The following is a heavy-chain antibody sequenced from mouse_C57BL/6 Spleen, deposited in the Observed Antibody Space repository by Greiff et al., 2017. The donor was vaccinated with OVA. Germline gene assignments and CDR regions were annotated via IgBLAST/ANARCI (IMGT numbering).Heavy chain of an antibody. D-gene: IGHD1-1*01. V-gene: IGHV1-47*01. CDR1: GYTFTTYP. CDR2: FHPYNDDT. CDR3: ARGNYGGYYAMDY. Sequence: VQLQESGAELVKPGASVKMSCKASGYTFTTYPIEWMKQNHGKSLEWIGNFHPYNDDTKYNEKFKGKATLTVEKSSSTVYLELSRLTSDDSAVYYCARGNYGGYYAMDYWGQGTSVTVSS. J-gene: IGHJ4*01.